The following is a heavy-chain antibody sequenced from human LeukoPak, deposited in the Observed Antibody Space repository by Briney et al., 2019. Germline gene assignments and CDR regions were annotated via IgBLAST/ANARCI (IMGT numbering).Heavy chain of an antibody. CDR2: ITGSGGTT. CDR3: AREPTYSSSWYTTCDF. D-gene: IGHD6-13*01. CDR1: GFTFSNYG. J-gene: IGHJ4*02. Sequence: GGSLRLSCAASGFTFSNYGMSWVRQTPGKGLEWVSAITGSGGTTYYPDSVKGRFTISRDNSKNTLYLQMNSLRAEDTAVYYCAREPTYSSSWYTTCDFWGQGTLVTVSS. V-gene: IGHV3-23*01.